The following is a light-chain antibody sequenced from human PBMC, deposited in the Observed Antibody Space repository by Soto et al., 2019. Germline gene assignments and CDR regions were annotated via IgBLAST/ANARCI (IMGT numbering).Light chain of an antibody. CDR2: DVS. Sequence: QSALTQPASVSGSPGQSITISCTGTSSGVGGYNYVSWYQQHPGKAPKLMIYDVSNRPSGVSNRFSGSKSGNTASLTISGLQAEDESDYYCSSYASSNIVIFGGGTKLTVL. J-gene: IGLJ2*01. CDR1: SSGVGGYNY. V-gene: IGLV2-14*01. CDR3: SSYASSNIVI.